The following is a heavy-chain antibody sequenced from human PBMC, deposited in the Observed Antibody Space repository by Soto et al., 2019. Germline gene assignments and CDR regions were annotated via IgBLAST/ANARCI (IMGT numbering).Heavy chain of an antibody. CDR3: ARTYGGNSIGHWFDP. J-gene: IGHJ5*02. Sequence: GPQVKVSCKASGGTFSIYAISWVRQAPGQGLEWMGGIIPIFGTANYAQKFQGRVTITADESTSTAYMELSSLRSEDTAVYYCARTYGGNSIGHWFDPWGQGTLVTVSS. V-gene: IGHV1-69*01. CDR2: IIPIFGTA. D-gene: IGHD2-21*02. CDR1: GGTFSIYA.